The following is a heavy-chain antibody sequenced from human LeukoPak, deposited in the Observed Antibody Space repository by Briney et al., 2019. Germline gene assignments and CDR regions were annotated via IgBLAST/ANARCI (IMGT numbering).Heavy chain of an antibody. CDR2: IYYSGST. D-gene: IGHD6-13*01. J-gene: IGHJ4*02. CDR1: GGSISSYY. Sequence: SETLSLTCTVSGGSISSYYWSWIRQPPGKGLEWIGYIYYSGSTNYNPSLKSRVTVSVDTSRNQFSLKLSSVTAADTAVYYCARLVGSSWYHEVLRGRDYWGQGTLVTVSS. V-gene: IGHV4-59*01. CDR3: ARLVGSSWYHEVLRGRDY.